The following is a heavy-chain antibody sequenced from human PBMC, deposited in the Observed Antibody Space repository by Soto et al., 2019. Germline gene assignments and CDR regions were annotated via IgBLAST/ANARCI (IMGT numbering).Heavy chain of an antibody. CDR1: GGSISIGGYY. CDR2: IYYSGST. V-gene: IGHV4-31*03. Sequence: SEPLSLTCTVSGGSISIGGYYWSWIRQHPGKGLEWIGYIYYSGSTYYNPSLKSRVTISVDTSKNQFSLKLSSVTAADTAVYYCARRIEMTTMKTGMDVWGQGPTVTVSS. CDR3: ARRIEMTTMKTGMDV. J-gene: IGHJ6*02.